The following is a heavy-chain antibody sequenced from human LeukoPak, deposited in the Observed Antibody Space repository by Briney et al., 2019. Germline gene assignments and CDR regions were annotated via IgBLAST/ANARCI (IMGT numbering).Heavy chain of an antibody. J-gene: IGHJ4*02. CDR1: GGSFSGYY. Sequence: SETLSLTCAVYGGSFSGYYWSWIRQPPGKGLEWIGEINHSGSTNYNPSLKSRVTISVDTSKNQFSLKLSSVTAADTAVYYCARASGSYSFDYWGQGPLVTVSS. V-gene: IGHV4-34*01. CDR2: INHSGST. D-gene: IGHD1-26*01. CDR3: ARASGSYSFDY.